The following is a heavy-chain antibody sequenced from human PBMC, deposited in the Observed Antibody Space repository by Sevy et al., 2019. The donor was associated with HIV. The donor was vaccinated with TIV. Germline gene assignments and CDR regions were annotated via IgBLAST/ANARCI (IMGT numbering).Heavy chain of an antibody. CDR2: LSSSSTYI. CDR3: XXXXXXXXXYSTFDY. CDR1: GFTFSSHS. J-gene: IGHJ4*02. V-gene: IGHV3-21*01. D-gene: IGHD3-3*01. Sequence: GGSLRLSCAASGFTFSSHSMSWVRQAPGKGLEWVSSLSSSSTYIFHADSVKGRFTISRDNAKNSLYLKMNSLRAEDXXXXXXXXXXXXXXXYSTFDYWGQGTLVTVSS.